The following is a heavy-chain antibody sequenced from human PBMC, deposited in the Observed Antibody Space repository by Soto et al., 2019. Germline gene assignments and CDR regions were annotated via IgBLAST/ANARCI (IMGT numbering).Heavy chain of an antibody. CDR3: ARTLLKWDPGAWFDP. D-gene: IGHD1-26*01. Sequence: SETLSITCTVSGCSISSGCYYWSWLRQHPGKGLEWIGYIYYSGSTYYNPSLKSRVTISVDTSKNQFSLKLSSVTAADTAVYYCARTLLKWDPGAWFDPWGQGTLVTVSS. J-gene: IGHJ5*02. CDR2: IYYSGST. V-gene: IGHV4-31*03. CDR1: GCSISSGCYY.